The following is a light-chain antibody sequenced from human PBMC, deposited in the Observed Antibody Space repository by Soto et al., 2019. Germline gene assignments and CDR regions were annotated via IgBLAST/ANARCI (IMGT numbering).Light chain of an antibody. V-gene: IGLV1-51*01. CDR1: RSNIGNNY. J-gene: IGLJ1*01. CDR2: DND. Sequence: QSVLTQPPSVSAAPGQKVTVSCSGSRSNIGNNYVSWYQHLPGTAPKLLIYDNDKRPSGIPDRFSASKSGTSATLGITGLQTGDEADYYCCLYVGATTYVFGTGTKLTVL. CDR3: CLYVGATTYV.